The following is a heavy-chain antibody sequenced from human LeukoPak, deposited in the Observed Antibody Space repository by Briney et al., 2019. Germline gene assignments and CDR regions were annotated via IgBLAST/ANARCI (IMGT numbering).Heavy chain of an antibody. CDR1: GGSFSGYY. Sequence: SETLSLTCAVYGGSFSGYYWSWVRQPPGKGLEWIGEINHSGSTNYNPSLKSRVTISVDTSKNQFSLKLSSVTAADTAVYYCARASRDGYTKDYWGQGTLVTVSS. D-gene: IGHD5-24*01. CDR2: INHSGST. J-gene: IGHJ4*02. CDR3: ARASRDGYTKDY. V-gene: IGHV4-34*01.